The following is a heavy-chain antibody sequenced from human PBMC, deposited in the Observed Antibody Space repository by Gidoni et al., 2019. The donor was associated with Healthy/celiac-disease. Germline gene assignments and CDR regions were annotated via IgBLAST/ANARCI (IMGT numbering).Heavy chain of an antibody. D-gene: IGHD7-27*01. Sequence: QLQLQESGPGLVKPSETLSLTCTVSGGSISSSSYYWGWIRQHPGKGLEWIGSIYYSGSTYYNPSLKSRVTISVDTSKNQFSLKLSSVTAADTAVYYCARAGSPYYYGMDVWGQGTTVTVSS. J-gene: IGHJ6*02. CDR1: GGSISSSSYY. CDR3: ARAGSPYYYGMDV. V-gene: IGHV4-39*07. CDR2: IYYSGST.